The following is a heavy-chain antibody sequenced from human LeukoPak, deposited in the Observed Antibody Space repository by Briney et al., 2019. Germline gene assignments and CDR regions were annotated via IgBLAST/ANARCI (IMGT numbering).Heavy chain of an antibody. CDR2: IDPSDSYT. V-gene: IGHV5-10-1*01. CDR3: ARQGYCSSASCYSPYYYGMDV. D-gene: IGHD2-2*01. J-gene: IGHJ6*04. CDR1: GYSFTSYW. Sequence: GESLKISCKGSGYSFTSYWISWVRQMPGKGLEWMGRIDPSDSYTNYSPSLQGHVTISADKSISTAYLQWSSLKASDTAMYYCARQGYCSSASCYSPYYYGMDVWGKGTTVTVSS.